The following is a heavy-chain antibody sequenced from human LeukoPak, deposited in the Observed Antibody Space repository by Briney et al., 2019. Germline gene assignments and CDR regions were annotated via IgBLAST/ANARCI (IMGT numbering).Heavy chain of an antibody. D-gene: IGHD1-7*01. CDR1: GLTFGNYA. Sequence: GGSLRLACAASGLTFGNYAMSWVRQAPGKGLEWVSAISGSGGSTYQAGSVRGRFTISRANSKNTLYLQMNSLRAEDTAVYYCAKGAGTSEYYFDYWGQGTLVTVSS. CDR2: ISGSGGST. J-gene: IGHJ4*02. V-gene: IGHV3-23*01. CDR3: AKGAGTSEYYFDY.